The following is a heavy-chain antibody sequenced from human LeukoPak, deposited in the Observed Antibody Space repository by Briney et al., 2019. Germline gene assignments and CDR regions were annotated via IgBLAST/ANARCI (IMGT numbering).Heavy chain of an antibody. J-gene: IGHJ4*02. CDR1: GFTFSGSY. CDR2: IDKSGGTT. Sequence: GGSLRLSCAASGFTFSGSYMTWIRQAPGKGLEWVAFIDKSGGTTYYADSVKGRFTISRDNAKSSLYLEMNSLRAEDTAVYYCGRGHWGLDYWGQGTLVTVSS. V-gene: IGHV3-11*04. D-gene: IGHD7-27*01. CDR3: GRGHWGLDY.